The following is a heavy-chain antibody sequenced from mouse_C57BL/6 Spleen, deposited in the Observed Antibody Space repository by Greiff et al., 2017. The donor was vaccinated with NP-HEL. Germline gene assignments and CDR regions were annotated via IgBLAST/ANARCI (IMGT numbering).Heavy chain of an antibody. CDR3: AIYDYDWFAY. J-gene: IGHJ3*01. Sequence: VQLQQSGPELVKPGASVKISCKASGYTFTDYYMNWVKQSHGKSLEWIGDINPNNGGTSYNQKFKGKATLTVDKSSSTAYMELRSLTSEDSAVYYCAIYDYDWFAYWGQGTLVTVSA. D-gene: IGHD2-4*01. V-gene: IGHV1-26*01. CDR1: GYTFTDYY. CDR2: INPNNGGT.